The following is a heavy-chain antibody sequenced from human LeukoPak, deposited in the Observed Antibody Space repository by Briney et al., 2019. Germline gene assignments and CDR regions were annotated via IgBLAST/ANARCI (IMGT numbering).Heavy chain of an antibody. CDR2: ISSSRRAI. D-gene: IGHD3-3*01. CDR1: GFSFSSFG. Sequence: GGSLTLSCAASGFSFSSFGFNWVRQAPGKGLEGISYISSSRRAIYYADSVRGRFTVSRENAKHSLFLEMRSLRAEDTAVYYCAREGCYYDSGSGPEPCYHYYMAVWGKGTTVTVSS. CDR3: AREGCYYDSGSGPEPCYHYYMAV. J-gene: IGHJ6*03. V-gene: IGHV3-48*01.